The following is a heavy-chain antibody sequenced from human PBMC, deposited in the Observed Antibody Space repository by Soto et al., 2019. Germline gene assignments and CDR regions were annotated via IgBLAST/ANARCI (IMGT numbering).Heavy chain of an antibody. CDR1: GFTFSRYD. V-gene: IGHV3-13*01. J-gene: IGHJ6*03. CDR2: IGTTGDT. CDR3: ARSSGSYYYMDV. Sequence: VQLVESGGGLVQPGGSLRLSCAASGFTFSRYDLHWVRQATGKGLEWVSGIGTTGDTYYAGSVKGRFTISRENAKNSLYLQMNSLRAGDTAVYYCARSSGSYYYMDVWGKGTTVTVSS. D-gene: IGHD3-10*01.